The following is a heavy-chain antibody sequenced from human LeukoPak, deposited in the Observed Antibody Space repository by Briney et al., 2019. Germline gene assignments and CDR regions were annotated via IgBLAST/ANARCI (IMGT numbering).Heavy chain of an antibody. J-gene: IGHJ4*02. CDR3: ARGDSSGYYVFDY. D-gene: IGHD3-22*01. CDR1: GGSISSGDYY. Sequence: SQTLSLTCTVSGGSISSGDYYWSWIRQPPGKGLEWIGYIYYSGSTYYNPSLKSRVTTSVDTSKNQFSLKLSSVTAADTAVYYCARGDSSGYYVFDYWGQGTLVTVSS. CDR2: IYYSGST. V-gene: IGHV4-30-4*01.